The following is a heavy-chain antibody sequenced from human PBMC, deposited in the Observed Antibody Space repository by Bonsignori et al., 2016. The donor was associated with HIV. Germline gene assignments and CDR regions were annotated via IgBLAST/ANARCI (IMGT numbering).Heavy chain of an antibody. CDR3: ARHYNSAFDM. J-gene: IGHJ3*02. D-gene: IGHD2/OR15-2a*01. Sequence: WIRQPPGKGLEWIGQFYYSGSSNYNPSLKSRVTMSMDTSKNRFALKLSSVTAADTAVYYCARHYNSAFDMWGQGTMVTVSS. CDR2: FYYSGSS. V-gene: IGHV4-61*07.